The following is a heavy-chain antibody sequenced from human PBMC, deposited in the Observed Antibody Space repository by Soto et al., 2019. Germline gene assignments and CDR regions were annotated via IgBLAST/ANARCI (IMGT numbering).Heavy chain of an antibody. CDR2: IKSKTDGGTT. D-gene: IGHD2-2*01. CDR1: GFTFSNAW. J-gene: IGHJ3*02. V-gene: IGHV3-15*01. CDR3: TTGIVVPAGTAHAFDI. Sequence: EVQLVESGGGLVKPGGSLRLSCAASGFTFSNAWMRWVRQAPGKGLEWVGRIKSKTDGGTTDYAAPVKGRFTISREDSKNTLYLQMNSLKTEDAAVYYCTTGIVVPAGTAHAFDIWGQGTIVTVSS.